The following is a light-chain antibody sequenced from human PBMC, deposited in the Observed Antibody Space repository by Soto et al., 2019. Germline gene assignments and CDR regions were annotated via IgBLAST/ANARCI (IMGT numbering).Light chain of an antibody. Sequence: EIVLTQSPGTLSLSPGERATLSCRASQSVSSSYLAWYQQKPGQAPRLLIYGASSRATGIPDRFSGSGSGTDFTLTISRLEPEDFAVYYCQQYDNSPLFTFGPGTKVDIK. CDR1: QSVSSSY. V-gene: IGKV3-20*01. CDR3: QQYDNSPLFT. CDR2: GAS. J-gene: IGKJ3*01.